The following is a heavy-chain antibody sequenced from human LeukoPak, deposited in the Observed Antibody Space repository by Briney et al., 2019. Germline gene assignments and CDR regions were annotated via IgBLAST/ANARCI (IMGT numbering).Heavy chain of an antibody. V-gene: IGHV4-38-2*02. D-gene: IGHD3-10*01. J-gene: IGHJ5*02. Sequence: SETLSLTCAVYGGSFSGYYWGWIRQPPGKGLEWIGSIYHSGSTYYNPSLKSRVTISVDTSKNKFSLKLSSVTAADTAVYYCARDVMIRGVIISGNWFDPWGQGTLVTVSS. CDR2: IYHSGST. CDR1: GGSFSGYY. CDR3: ARDVMIRGVIISGNWFDP.